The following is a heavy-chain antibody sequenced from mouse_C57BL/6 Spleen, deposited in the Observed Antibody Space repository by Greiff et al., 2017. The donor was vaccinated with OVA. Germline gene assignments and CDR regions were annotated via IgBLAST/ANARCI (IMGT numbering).Heavy chain of an antibody. D-gene: IGHD1-1*02. CDR3: AIEGRGKVAY. V-gene: IGHV1-74*01. CDR1: GYTFTSYW. J-gene: IGHJ3*01. Sequence: VQLQQPGAELVKPGASVKVSCKASGYTFTSYWMHWVKQRPGQGLEWIGRIHPSDIATNYTQKFKGKATLTVDKSSSTAYMQLSSLTSEDSAVYYCAIEGRGKVAYWGQGTLVTVSA. CDR2: IHPSDIAT.